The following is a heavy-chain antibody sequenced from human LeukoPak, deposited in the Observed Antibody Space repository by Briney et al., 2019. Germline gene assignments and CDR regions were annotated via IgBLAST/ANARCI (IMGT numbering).Heavy chain of an antibody. CDR3: AKGNSRYYYGSAEGDY. Sequence: GGSLRLSCAASGFTFSSYAMSWVRQAPGKGLEWVSAISGSGGSTYYADSVKGRFTISRDNSKNTLYLQMNSLRAEDTAVYYCAKGNSRYYYGSAEGDYWGQGTLVTVSP. D-gene: IGHD3-10*01. V-gene: IGHV3-23*01. CDR1: GFTFSSYA. J-gene: IGHJ4*02. CDR2: ISGSGGST.